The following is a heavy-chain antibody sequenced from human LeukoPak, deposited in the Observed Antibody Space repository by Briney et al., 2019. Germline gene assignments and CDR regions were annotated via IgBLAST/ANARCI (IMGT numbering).Heavy chain of an antibody. V-gene: IGHV3-64*01. D-gene: IGHD6-6*01. J-gene: IGHJ4*02. CDR2: IGSNGGST. CDR1: GFTFSSSA. CDR3: ARESSIAALDY. Sequence: GGSLRLSCAASGFTFSSSAMHWVRQAPGKGLEYVSAIGSNGGSTYYGNSVKGRFTISRDNSKNTLYLQMGSLRAEDTAVYYCARESSIAALDYWGQGTLVTVSS.